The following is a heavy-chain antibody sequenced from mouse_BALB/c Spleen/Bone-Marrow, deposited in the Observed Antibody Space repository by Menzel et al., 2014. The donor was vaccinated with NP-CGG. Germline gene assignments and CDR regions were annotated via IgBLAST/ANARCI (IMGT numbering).Heavy chain of an antibody. V-gene: IGHV14-3*02. Sequence: VPLQQSGAALVKPGASVKLSCTASGFNIKDTYMHWVKQSPEQGLEWIGRIDPANGNTKYDPKFQGKATITADTSSNKAYLQLSSLTSEDAAVDYCARYYCGYCFEYWGQGTTRTVSS. CDR3: ARYYCGYCFEY. CDR2: IDPANGNT. CDR1: GFNIKDTY. D-gene: IGHD1-1*01. J-gene: IGHJ2*01.